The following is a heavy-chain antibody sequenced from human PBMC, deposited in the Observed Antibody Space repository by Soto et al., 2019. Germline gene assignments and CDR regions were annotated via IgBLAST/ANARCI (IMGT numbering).Heavy chain of an antibody. CDR2: IYHSGST. J-gene: IGHJ5*02. D-gene: IGHD3-22*01. Sequence: SETLSLTCAVSGGSISSSNWWSWVRQPPGKGLEWIGEIYHSGSTNYNPSLKSRVTISVDTSKNQFSLQLSSVTAADTAVYYCARGGGYPNNWFDPWGQGTLVTVSS. CDR3: ARGGGYPNNWFDP. CDR1: GGSISSSNW. V-gene: IGHV4-4*02.